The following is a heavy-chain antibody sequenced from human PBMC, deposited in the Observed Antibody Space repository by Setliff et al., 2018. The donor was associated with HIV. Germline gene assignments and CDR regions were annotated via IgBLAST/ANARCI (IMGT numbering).Heavy chain of an antibody. CDR3: ARDDRWVYNDYLDY. Sequence: PGGSLRLSCAASGFTFSDYAMSWVRQAPGKGLEWVSAISGSGRGTYYADSVKGRFTISRDNSKNTLYLQVNSLRTEGTAVYFCARDDRWVYNDYLDYWGQGTLVTVSS. J-gene: IGHJ4*02. CDR2: ISGSGRGT. CDR1: GFTFSDYA. D-gene: IGHD3-10*01. V-gene: IGHV3-23*01.